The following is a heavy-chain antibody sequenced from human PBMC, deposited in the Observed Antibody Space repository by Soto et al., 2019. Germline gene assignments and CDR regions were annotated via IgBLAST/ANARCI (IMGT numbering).Heavy chain of an antibody. CDR1: GFTFSTYH. CDR2: IHSGGSRI. D-gene: IGHD4-17*01. CDR3: ARDGSTVTTNYHYAMDV. Sequence: GSLRLSCAASGFTFSTYHMNWVRQAPGKVLEWVSYIHSGGSRIYYADSVKGRFTISRDNAKNSLYLQMNSLRAEDTAVYYCARDGSTVTTNYHYAMDVWGQGXTVTVYS. V-gene: IGHV3-48*03. J-gene: IGHJ6*02.